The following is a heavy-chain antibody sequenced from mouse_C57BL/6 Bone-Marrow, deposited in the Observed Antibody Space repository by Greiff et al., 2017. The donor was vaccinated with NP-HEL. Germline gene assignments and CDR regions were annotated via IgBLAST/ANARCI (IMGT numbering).Heavy chain of an antibody. J-gene: IGHJ1*03. V-gene: IGHV1-59*01. CDR2: IDPSDSYT. D-gene: IGHD2-4*01. CDR1: GYTFTSYW. Sequence: QVQLQQPGAELVRPGTSVKLSCKASGYTFTSYWMHWVKPRPGQGLEWIGVIDPSDSYTNYNQKFKGKATLTVDTSSSTAYMQLSSLTSEDSAVYYCARWGDYDVWYFDVWGTGTTVTVSS. CDR3: ARWGDYDVWYFDV.